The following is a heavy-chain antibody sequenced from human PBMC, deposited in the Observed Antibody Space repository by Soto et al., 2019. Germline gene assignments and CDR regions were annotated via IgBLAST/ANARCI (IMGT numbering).Heavy chain of an antibody. J-gene: IGHJ4*02. D-gene: IGHD3-3*01. V-gene: IGHV1-3*01. CDR2: INAGNGNT. CDR1: GYTFTSYA. CDR3: ARPSGITIFGVVITGYFDY. Sequence: ASVKVSCKASGYTFTSYAMHWVRQAPGQRLEWMGWINAGNGNTKYSQKFQGRVTITRDTSASTAYMELSSLRSEDTAVYYCARPSGITIFGVVITGYFDYWGQGTPVTVYS.